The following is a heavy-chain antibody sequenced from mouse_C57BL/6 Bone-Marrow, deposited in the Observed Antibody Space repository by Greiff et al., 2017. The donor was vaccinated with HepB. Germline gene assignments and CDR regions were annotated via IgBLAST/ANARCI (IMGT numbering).Heavy chain of an antibody. CDR1: GYTFTSYW. CDR2: IYPGSGST. V-gene: IGHV1-55*01. Sequence: QVQLQQPGAELVKPGASVKMSCKASGYTFTSYWITWVKRRPGQGLEWIGDIYPGSGSTNYNEKFKSKATLTVDTSSSTAYMQLSSLTSEDSAVYYCASYYYGSSYVDYWGQGTTLTVSS. D-gene: IGHD1-1*01. J-gene: IGHJ2*01. CDR3: ASYYYGSSYVDY.